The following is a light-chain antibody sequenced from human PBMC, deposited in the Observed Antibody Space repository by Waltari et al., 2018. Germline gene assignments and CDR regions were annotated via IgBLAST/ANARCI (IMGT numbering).Light chain of an antibody. Sequence: QSVLTQPPSVSRAPGQRVTICCTGSRSNIGAVYDVYWYHQVPGTPPKLLIFRNNNRPSGVPDRFSGSKSGTSAALAITGLRAEDEAYYYCQSYDSSLSGPVVFGGGTRLIVL. CDR2: RNN. V-gene: IGLV1-40*01. CDR1: RSNIGAVYD. J-gene: IGLJ2*01. CDR3: QSYDSSLSGPVV.